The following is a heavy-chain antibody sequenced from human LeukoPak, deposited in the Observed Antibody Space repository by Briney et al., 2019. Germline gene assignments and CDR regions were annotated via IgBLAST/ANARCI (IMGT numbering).Heavy chain of an antibody. J-gene: IGHJ3*02. CDR1: GFTFDDYG. CDR3: ARRKAAAGKGIVLDI. CDR2: VNWNGGAT. Sequence: GGSLRLSCAASGFTFDDYGMSWVRQAPGKALEWVSAVNWNGGATGYADPVKGRFTISRDNAKRSLYLQMNSLRAEDTALYYCARRKAAAGKGIVLDIWGQGTMVTVSS. V-gene: IGHV3-20*04. D-gene: IGHD6-13*01.